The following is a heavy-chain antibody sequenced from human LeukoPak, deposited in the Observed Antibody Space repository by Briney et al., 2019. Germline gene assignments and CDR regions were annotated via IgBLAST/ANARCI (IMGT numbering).Heavy chain of an antibody. V-gene: IGHV4-59*01. D-gene: IGHD3-10*01. Sequence: SETLSLTCTVSGGSISSYYWSWIRQPPGKGLEWIGYIYYSGSTNYNPSLKSRVTISVDTSKNQFSLKLSSVTAADTAVYYCARAQAYYYGSGSTYFDYWGQGTLVTVSS. CDR1: GGSISSYY. CDR2: IYYSGST. CDR3: ARAQAYYYGSGSTYFDY. J-gene: IGHJ4*02.